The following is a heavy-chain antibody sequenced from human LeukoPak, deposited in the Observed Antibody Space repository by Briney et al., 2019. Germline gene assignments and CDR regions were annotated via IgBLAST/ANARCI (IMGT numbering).Heavy chain of an antibody. V-gene: IGHV1-8*02. CDR3: ARAIRYQLLSDY. D-gene: IGHD2-2*01. J-gene: IGHJ4*02. CDR2: MNPNSANT. CDR1: GYTFSTYD. Sequence: ASVKVSCKTSGYTFSTYDINWLRQAAGQGLDWMGCMNPNSANTGFAQKFQGRAAITRDTSTATAYLELSGLTSEDTAVYYCARAIRYQLLSDYWGQGTLVTVSS.